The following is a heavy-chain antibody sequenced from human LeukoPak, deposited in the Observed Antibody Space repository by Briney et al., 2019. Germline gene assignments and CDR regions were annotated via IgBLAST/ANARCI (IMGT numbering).Heavy chain of an antibody. J-gene: IGHJ4*02. D-gene: IGHD3-22*01. CDR3: AREGGYYDSSGYFDY. V-gene: IGHV4-59*01. CDR2: IYYSGST. Sequence: KSSETLSLTCTVSGGSISGYYWSWIRQPPGKGLEWIGYIYYSGSTNYNPSLKSRVTISVDTSKNQFSLKLSSVTAADTAVYYCAREGGYYDSSGYFDYWGQGTLVTVSS. CDR1: GGSISGYY.